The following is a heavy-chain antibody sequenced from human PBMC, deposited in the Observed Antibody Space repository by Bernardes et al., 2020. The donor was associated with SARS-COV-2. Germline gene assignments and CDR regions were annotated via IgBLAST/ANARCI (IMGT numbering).Heavy chain of an antibody. V-gene: IGHV3-11*06. D-gene: IGHD4-17*01. CDR3: ARDWGYGDYSSSY. CDR2: ISSSSSYT. J-gene: IGHJ4*02. Sequence: VKPTQTLTLTCTFSGFSLSTAGVGVAWIRQPPGKGLEWVSYISSSSSYTNYADSVKGRFTISRDNAKNSLYLQMNSLRAEDTAVYYCARDWGYGDYSSSYWGQGTLVTVSS. CDR1: GFSLSTAG.